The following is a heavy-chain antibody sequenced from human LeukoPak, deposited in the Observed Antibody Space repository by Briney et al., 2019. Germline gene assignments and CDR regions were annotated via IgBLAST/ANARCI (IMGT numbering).Heavy chain of an antibody. CDR2: IIPIFGTA. Sequence: SVKVSCKASGGTFSSYAISWVRQAPGQGLEWMGGIIPIFGTANYAQKFQGRVTITTDASTSTAYMELSSLRSEDPAVYYCARVNLDRDSSGFAFDYWGQGTLVTVSS. D-gene: IGHD3-22*01. V-gene: IGHV1-69*05. CDR3: ARVNLDRDSSGFAFDY. CDR1: GGTFSSYA. J-gene: IGHJ4*02.